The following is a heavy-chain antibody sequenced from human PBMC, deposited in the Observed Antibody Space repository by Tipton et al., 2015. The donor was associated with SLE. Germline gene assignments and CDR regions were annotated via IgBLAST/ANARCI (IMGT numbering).Heavy chain of an antibody. V-gene: IGHV4-39*02. J-gene: IGHJ4*02. CDR3: AKDRSRIVVTAKYYFDY. Sequence: TLSLTCTVSGGSIRSSSYYWGWIRQPPGKGLEWIGSIYYSGSTYYNLSLKSRVTISVDMSNNQFSLRLSSVTAADTAVYYCAKDRSRIVVTAKYYFDYWGQGTLVTVSS. CDR1: GGSIRSSSYY. CDR2: IYYSGST. D-gene: IGHD3-22*01.